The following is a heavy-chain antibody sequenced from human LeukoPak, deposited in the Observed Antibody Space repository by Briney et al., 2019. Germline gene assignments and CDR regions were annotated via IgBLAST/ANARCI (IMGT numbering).Heavy chain of an antibody. J-gene: IGHJ4*02. V-gene: IGHV1-2*02. CDR3: AGELQWLFF. D-gene: IGHD3-22*01. Sequence: AASVKASCKASGYTFSDYSMHWVRQAPGQGLEWMGWINPKSGGTNYAQKFQGRVTMTRDTSISTAYMELSRLRSDDTAVYYCAGELQWLFFWGQGTLVTVSS. CDR2: INPKSGGT. CDR1: GYTFSDYS.